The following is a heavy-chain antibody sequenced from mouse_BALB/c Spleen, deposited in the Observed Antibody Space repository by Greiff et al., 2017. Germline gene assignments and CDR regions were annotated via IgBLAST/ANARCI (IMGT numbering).Heavy chain of an antibody. Sequence: QVQLQQSGAELAKPGASVKMSCKASGYTFTSYWMHWVKQRPGQGLEWIGYINPSTGYTEYNQKFKDKATLTADKSSSTAYMQLSSLTSEDSAVYYCASRTMITEFAYWGQGTLVTVSA. J-gene: IGHJ3*01. CDR2: INPSTGYT. CDR1: GYTFTSYW. V-gene: IGHV1-7*01. D-gene: IGHD2-4*01. CDR3: ASRTMITEFAY.